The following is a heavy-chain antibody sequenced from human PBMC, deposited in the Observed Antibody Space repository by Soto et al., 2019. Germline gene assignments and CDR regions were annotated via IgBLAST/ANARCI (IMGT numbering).Heavy chain of an antibody. V-gene: IGHV4-34*01. CDR1: GGSFSGYY. Sequence: SETLSLTCAVYGGSFSGYYWSWIRQPPGKGLEWIGEINHSGSTNYNPSLKSRVTISVDTSKNQFSLKLSSVTAADTAVYYCARRVGYYYDSSGYPFDYWGQGTLVTVSS. CDR3: ARRVGYYYDSSGYPFDY. CDR2: INHSGST. J-gene: IGHJ4*02. D-gene: IGHD3-22*01.